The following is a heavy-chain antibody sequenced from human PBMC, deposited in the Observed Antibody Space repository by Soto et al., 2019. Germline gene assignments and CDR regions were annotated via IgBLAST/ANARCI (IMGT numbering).Heavy chain of an antibody. CDR2: ISSSSSTI. J-gene: IGHJ5*02. Sequence: GGSLRLSCAASGFTFSSYSMNWVRQAPGKGLEWVSYISSSSSTIYYADSVKGRFTISRDNAKNSLYLQMNSLRAEDMAVYYCARDYYYDSSGYLNWFDPWGQGTLVTVSS. CDR3: ARDYYYDSSGYLNWFDP. D-gene: IGHD3-22*01. CDR1: GFTFSSYS. V-gene: IGHV3-48*01.